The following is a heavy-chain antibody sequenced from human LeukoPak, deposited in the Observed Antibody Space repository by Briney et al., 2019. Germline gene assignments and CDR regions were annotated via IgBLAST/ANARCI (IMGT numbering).Heavy chain of an antibody. J-gene: IGHJ4*02. CDR1: GFTFSSYG. CDR2: ISSNGGST. V-gene: IGHV3-64*04. D-gene: IGHD2-2*01. CDR3: ASVGGYCSSTSCYGQNAQEY. Sequence: PGGSLRLSCSASGFTFSSYGMHWVHQAPGKGLEYVSVISSNGGSTDYADSVKGRFTISRDNSKNTLYLQMNSLRAEDTAVYYCASVGGYCSSTSCYGQNAQEYWGQGTLVTVSS.